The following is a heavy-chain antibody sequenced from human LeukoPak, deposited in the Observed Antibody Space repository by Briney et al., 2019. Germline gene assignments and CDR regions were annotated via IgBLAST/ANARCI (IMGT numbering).Heavy chain of an antibody. V-gene: IGHV1-2*02. CDR2: INPNSGGT. CDR3: ARDIVVVPAAKKNY. J-gene: IGHJ4*02. CDR1: GYTFTGYY. Sequence: ASVKVSCKASGYTFTGYYMHWVRQAPGQGLEWMGWINPNSGGTNYARKFQGRVTMTRDTSISTAYMELSRLRSDDTAVYYCARDIVVVPAAKKNYWGQGTLVTVSS. D-gene: IGHD2-2*01.